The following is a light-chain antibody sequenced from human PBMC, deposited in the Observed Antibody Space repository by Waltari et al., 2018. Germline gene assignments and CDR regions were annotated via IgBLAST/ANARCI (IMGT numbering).Light chain of an antibody. CDR3: QMYVRLPVT. Sequence: EIVLTQSPGTLASSPGERATLSCRASQSVGRALAWYQQKPGQAPRLLIYDASSRATGIPDRFSGSGSGTDFSLTISRVEPEDFAVYYCQMYVRLPVTFGQGTKVEVK. V-gene: IGKV3-20*01. CDR2: DAS. CDR1: QSVGRA. J-gene: IGKJ1*01.